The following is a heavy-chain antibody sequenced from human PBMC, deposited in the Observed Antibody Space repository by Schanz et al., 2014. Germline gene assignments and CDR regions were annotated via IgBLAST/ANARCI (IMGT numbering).Heavy chain of an antibody. D-gene: IGHD3-10*01. V-gene: IGHV1-18*01. Sequence: QVQLVQSGGEVKKPGASATVSCKASGYTFNNHGISWVRQAPGQALEWMGWISVYHGHTNYAEKVHGRVTMTTDTSTSTAYMELSILMTGDTAVYYCARDRVSFVRGPLGVDWGQGTQVIVSS. CDR1: GYTFNNHG. CDR2: ISVYHGHT. CDR3: ARDRVSFVRGPLGVD. J-gene: IGHJ4*02.